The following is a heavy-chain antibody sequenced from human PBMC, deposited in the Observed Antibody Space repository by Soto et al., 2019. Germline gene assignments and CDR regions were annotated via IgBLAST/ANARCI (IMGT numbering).Heavy chain of an antibody. CDR1: GFTFSSHA. Sequence: EVQLLESGGGLVQPGGSLRLSCAVSGFTFSSHAMSWVRQAPGKGLECVSSITGSGDSTYYADSVEGRFTISRDKSKSTLYLQMNSLRAEDTAVYYCAKDLQFSGWLSDQACDDWGQGTQVTVSS. D-gene: IGHD6-19*01. CDR3: AKDLQFSGWLSDQACDD. CDR2: ITGSGDST. V-gene: IGHV3-23*01. J-gene: IGHJ4*02.